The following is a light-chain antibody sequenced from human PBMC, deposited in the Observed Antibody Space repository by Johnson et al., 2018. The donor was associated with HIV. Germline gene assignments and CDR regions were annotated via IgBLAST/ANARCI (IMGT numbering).Light chain of an antibody. CDR3: GTWGGV. J-gene: IGLJ1*01. CDR2: DNN. V-gene: IGLV1-51*01. CDR1: SSNIGNSY. Sequence: QAVLTQPPSVSAAPGQKVTISCSGSSSNIGNSYVSWYQQLPGTAPKLLIYDNNKRPSGIPDPFSGSKSGTSATLGITGLQTGDEADYYCGTWGGVFGTGTKVTVL.